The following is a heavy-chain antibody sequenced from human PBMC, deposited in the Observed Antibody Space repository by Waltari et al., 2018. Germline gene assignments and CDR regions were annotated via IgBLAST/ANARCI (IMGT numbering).Heavy chain of an antibody. D-gene: IGHD3-22*01. V-gene: IGHV1-8*01. CDR2: MNPNSGNT. J-gene: IGHJ4*02. Sequence: QVQLVQSGAEVKKPGASVKVSCKASGYTFTSYDINWVRQATGQGLEWMGWMNPNSGNTGYAQKFQGRVTMTRNTSISTAYMELSSLRSEDTAVYYCARGGRRYYDSCGYSDYWGQGTLVTVSS. CDR3: ARGGRRYYDSCGYSDY. CDR1: GYTFTSYD.